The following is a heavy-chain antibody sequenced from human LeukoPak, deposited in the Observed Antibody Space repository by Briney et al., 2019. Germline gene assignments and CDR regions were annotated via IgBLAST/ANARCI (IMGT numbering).Heavy chain of an antibody. D-gene: IGHD1-26*01. Sequence: SETLSLTCTVSGGSISSSDYFWGWIRQPPGKGLEWIGSIYYSGTTYYNPSLKSRVTISVDTSKNQFSLKLNSVTAADTAVYYCARLRGSYGGDAFDIWGQGTMVTVSS. CDR2: IYYSGTT. CDR1: GGSISSSDYF. J-gene: IGHJ3*02. CDR3: ARLRGSYGGDAFDI. V-gene: IGHV4-39*01.